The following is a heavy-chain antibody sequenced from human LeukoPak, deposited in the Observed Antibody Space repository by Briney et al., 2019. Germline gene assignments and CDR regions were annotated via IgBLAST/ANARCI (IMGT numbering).Heavy chain of an antibody. Sequence: TSETLSLTCTVSGGSISSGDYYWSWIRQPPGKGLEWIGYIYYSGSTYYNPSLKSRVTISVDTSKNQFSLKLSSVTAADTAVYYCARGIAAAGTLYYFDYWGQGTLVTVSS. CDR2: IYYSGST. CDR1: GGSISSGDYY. J-gene: IGHJ4*02. V-gene: IGHV4-30-4*01. D-gene: IGHD6-13*01. CDR3: ARGIAAAGTLYYFDY.